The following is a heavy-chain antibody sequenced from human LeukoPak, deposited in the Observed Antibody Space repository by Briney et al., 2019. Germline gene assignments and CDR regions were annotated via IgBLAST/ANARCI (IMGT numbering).Heavy chain of an antibody. CDR1: GYTFTSYY. Sequence: WASVKVSCKASGYTFTSYYMHWVRQAPGQGLEWMGIINPSGGSTSYAQKFQGRVTMTRDMSTSTVYMELSSLRSEDTAVYYCARAITFGGISAENWFDPWGQGTLVTVSP. CDR3: ARAITFGGISAENWFDP. D-gene: IGHD3-16*01. J-gene: IGHJ5*02. CDR2: INPSGGST. V-gene: IGHV1-46*01.